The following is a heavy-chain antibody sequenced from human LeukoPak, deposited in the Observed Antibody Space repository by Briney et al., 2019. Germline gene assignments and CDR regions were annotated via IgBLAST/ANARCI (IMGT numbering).Heavy chain of an antibody. CDR1: GASVSTSH. CDR2: LSYTGKT. CDR3: SEGYFEPFAH. J-gene: IGHJ4*02. V-gene: IGHV4-59*02. Sequence: SETLSLTCVVSGASVSTSHWNWLRQLPGKGLEWIGCLSYTGKTDYNPSLTSRVTISLGTSKNQVSLKLRSVTAADTAVYYCSEGYFEPFAHWGQGTLVTVSS. D-gene: IGHD2/OR15-2a*01.